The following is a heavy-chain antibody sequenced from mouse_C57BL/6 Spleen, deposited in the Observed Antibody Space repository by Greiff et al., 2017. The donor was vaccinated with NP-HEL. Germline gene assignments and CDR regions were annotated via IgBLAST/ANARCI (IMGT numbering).Heavy chain of an antibody. CDR3: ARGVYYYGSRGAMDY. Sequence: EVQLQQSGPELVKPGASVKISCKASGYTFTDYYMNWVKQSHGKSLEWIGDINPNNGGTSYNQKFKGKATLTVDKSSSTAYMGLRSLTSEDSAVYYCARGVYYYGSRGAMDYWGQGTSVTVSS. D-gene: IGHD1-1*01. V-gene: IGHV1-26*01. J-gene: IGHJ4*01. CDR1: GYTFTDYY. CDR2: INPNNGGT.